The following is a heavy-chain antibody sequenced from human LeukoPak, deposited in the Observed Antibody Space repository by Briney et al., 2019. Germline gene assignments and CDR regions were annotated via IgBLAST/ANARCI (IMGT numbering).Heavy chain of an antibody. D-gene: IGHD6-19*01. Sequence: GASVKVSCKVSGYTLTELSMHWVRQAPGKGLEWMGGFGTDDGGTIYAQKFQGRVTMTEDTSTDTAYMELSSLRSEDTAVYYCATGLIAVAGGPWYNWFDPWGQGTLVTVSS. CDR2: FGTDDGGT. CDR1: GYTLTELS. J-gene: IGHJ5*02. V-gene: IGHV1-24*01. CDR3: ATGLIAVAGGPWYNWFDP.